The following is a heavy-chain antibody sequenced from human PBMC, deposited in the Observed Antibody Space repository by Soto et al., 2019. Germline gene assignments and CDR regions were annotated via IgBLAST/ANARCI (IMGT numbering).Heavy chain of an antibody. CDR2: ISGSGGLT. D-gene: IGHD3-10*01. J-gene: IGHJ4*01. V-gene: IGHV3-23*01. Sequence: EVQLLESGGNLVQPGGSLRLSCAASGFTFRSYGMSWVRQAPGKGLEWVAGISGSGGLTYYADSVKGRFAISRDNTKNTVSLQMSSLKADDTALYYCEKGTSLYRSAFDSWGHGALCSVSS. CDR3: EKGTSLYRSAFDS. CDR1: GFTFRSYG.